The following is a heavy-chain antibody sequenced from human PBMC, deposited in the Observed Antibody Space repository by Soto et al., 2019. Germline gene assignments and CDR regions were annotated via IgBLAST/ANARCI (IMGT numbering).Heavy chain of an antibody. CDR1: GFTFSSYS. CDR3: ARPYDSSGYPPHY. J-gene: IGHJ4*02. Sequence: PGGSLRLSCAASGFTFSSYSMNWVRQAPGEGLEWVSSISSSSSYIYYADSVKGRFTISRDNAKNSLYLQMNSLRAEDTAVYYCARPYDSSGYPPHYWGQGTLVTVSS. V-gene: IGHV3-21*01. D-gene: IGHD3-22*01. CDR2: ISSSSSYI.